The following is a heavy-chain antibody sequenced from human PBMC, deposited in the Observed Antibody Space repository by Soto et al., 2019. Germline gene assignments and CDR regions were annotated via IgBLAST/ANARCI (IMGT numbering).Heavy chain of an antibody. J-gene: IGHJ6*02. Sequence: GGSLRLSCAASGFTFSSYSMNWVRQAPGKGLEWVSSISSSSSYIYYADSVKGRFTISRDNAKNSLYLQMNSLRAEDTAVYYCARDLGLLGVGEKNYYYYGMDVWGQGTTVTVSS. CDR1: GFTFSSYS. V-gene: IGHV3-21*01. CDR2: ISSSSSYI. CDR3: ARDLGLLGVGEKNYYYYGMDV. D-gene: IGHD3-10*01.